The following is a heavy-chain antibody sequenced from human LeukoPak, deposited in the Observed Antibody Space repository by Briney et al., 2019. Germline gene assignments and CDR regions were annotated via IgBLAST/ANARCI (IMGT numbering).Heavy chain of an antibody. V-gene: IGHV3-66*02. CDR2: IYSGGST. J-gene: IGHJ4*02. CDR3: ATSSIGDPDY. Sequence: GGSLRLSCAASGFTVSSNYMSWVRQAPGKGLEWVSIIYSGGSTYYADSVKGRFTISRDNSKNTLYLQMNSLRAEDTAVYYCATSSIGDPDYWGQGTLVTVSS. D-gene: IGHD3-16*01. CDR1: GFTVSSNY.